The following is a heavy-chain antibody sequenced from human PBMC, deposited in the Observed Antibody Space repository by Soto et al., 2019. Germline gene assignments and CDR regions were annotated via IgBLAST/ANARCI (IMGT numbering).Heavy chain of an antibody. J-gene: IGHJ4*01. D-gene: IGHD3-3*01. CDR2: IYYSGST. CDR3: ASSYRTSFWSGYPYLFDY. Sequence: PSETLPFTCTVSGGSISSGGYYWSWIRQHPGKGLEWIGYIYYSGSTYYNPSLKSRVTISVDTSKNQFSLKLSSVTAADTAVYYCASSYRTSFWSGYPYLFDYWGQGTLVTVSS. CDR1: GGSISSGGYY. V-gene: IGHV4-31*03.